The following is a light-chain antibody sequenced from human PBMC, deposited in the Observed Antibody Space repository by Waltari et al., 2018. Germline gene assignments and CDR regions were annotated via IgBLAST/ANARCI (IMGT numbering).Light chain of an antibody. CDR1: QSIKSW. Sequence: DIQMTQSPSTLSASVGDRVTITCRASQSIKSWLAWCQQKPGKAPKLLIYDGTSLESGVPSRFSGSESGTEFTLTVSSLQPDDFATYYCQQYHKYPYTFGQGTKLEIK. CDR2: DGT. J-gene: IGKJ2*01. V-gene: IGKV1-5*01. CDR3: QQYHKYPYT.